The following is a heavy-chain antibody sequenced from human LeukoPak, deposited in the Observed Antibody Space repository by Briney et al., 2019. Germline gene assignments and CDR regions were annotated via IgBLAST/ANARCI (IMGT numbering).Heavy chain of an antibody. CDR2: INPNSGGT. Sequence: ASVKVSCKASGGTFSSYAISWVRQAPGQGLEWMGWINPNSGGTNYAQKFQGRVTMTRDTSISTAYMELSRLRSDDTAVYYCASCALRGYSYGLARAFDIWGQGTMVTVSS. CDR3: ASCALRGYSYGLARAFDI. J-gene: IGHJ3*02. CDR1: GGTFSSYA. D-gene: IGHD5-18*01. V-gene: IGHV1-2*02.